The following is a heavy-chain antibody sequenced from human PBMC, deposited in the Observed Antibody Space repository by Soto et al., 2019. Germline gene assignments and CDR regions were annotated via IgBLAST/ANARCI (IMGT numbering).Heavy chain of an antibody. J-gene: IGHJ4*02. D-gene: IGHD3-3*01. Sequence: QVQLQQWGAGLLKPSETLSLTCAVYGGSFSGYYWSWIRQPPGKGLEWIGEINHSGSTNYNPSLKSRVTISVDTSKNQFSLKLSSVTAADTAVYYCARGGYDFWSGYYGSPFGDYWGQGTLVTVSS. V-gene: IGHV4-34*01. CDR1: GGSFSGYY. CDR2: INHSGST. CDR3: ARGGYDFWSGYYGSPFGDY.